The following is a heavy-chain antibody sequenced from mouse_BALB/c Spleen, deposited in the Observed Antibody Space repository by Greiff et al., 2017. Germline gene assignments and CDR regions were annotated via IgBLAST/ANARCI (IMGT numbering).Heavy chain of an antibody. V-gene: IGHV2-2*02. J-gene: IGHJ2*01. CDR1: GFSLTSYG. Sequence: VKLMESGPGLVQPSQSLSITCTVSGFSLTSYGVHWVRQSPGKGLEWLGVIWSGGSTDYNAAFISRLSISKDNSKSQVFFKMNSLQANDTAIYYCARNQNYYGSSPFDYWGQGTTLTVSS. CDR2: IWSGGST. CDR3: ARNQNYYGSSPFDY. D-gene: IGHD1-1*01.